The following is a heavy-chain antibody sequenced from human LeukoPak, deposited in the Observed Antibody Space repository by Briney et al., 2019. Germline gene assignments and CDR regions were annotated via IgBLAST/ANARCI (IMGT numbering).Heavy chain of an antibody. Sequence: GGSLRLSCAASGFTFSSYAMHWVRQAPGKGLEWVAVISYDGSNKYYADSVKGRFTISRDNSKNTLYLQMNSLRAEDTAVYYCAPLEGYCSSTSCSPDYWGQGTLVTVSS. CDR1: GFTFSSYA. J-gene: IGHJ4*02. CDR2: ISYDGSNK. CDR3: APLEGYCSSTSCSPDY. D-gene: IGHD2-2*01. V-gene: IGHV3-30-3*01.